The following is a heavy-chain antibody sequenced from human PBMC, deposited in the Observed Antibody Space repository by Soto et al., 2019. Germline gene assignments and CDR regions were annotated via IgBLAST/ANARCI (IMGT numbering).Heavy chain of an antibody. V-gene: IGHV4-59*01. CDR1: GGSTHNSY. CDR2: IFYSGST. J-gene: IGHJ4*02. D-gene: IGHD2-15*01. CDR3: ARGGWSHDS. Sequence: PSETLSLTCTVSGGSTHNSYWSWIRQPPGKGLEWIGYIFYSGSTNYNPSLRSRVTISKDTSKNQFSLKLSSVIAADTAIYYCARGGWSHDSWGPGTLVTVS.